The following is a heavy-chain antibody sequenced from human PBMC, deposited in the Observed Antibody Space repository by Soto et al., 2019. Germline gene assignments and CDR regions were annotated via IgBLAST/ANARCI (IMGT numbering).Heavy chain of an antibody. Sequence: QVQLVQSGAEVKKPGASVKVSCKASGYTFTSYGISWVRQAPGQGLEWMGWISAYNGNTNYAQKLQGRVTMTTDTSTSTAYMELRSLRSDDTAVYYCARGANYYGSGSYYNAAVGAFDIWGQGTMLTVSS. CDR2: ISAYNGNT. V-gene: IGHV1-18*01. D-gene: IGHD3-10*01. CDR3: ARGANYYGSGSYYNAAVGAFDI. CDR1: GYTFTSYG. J-gene: IGHJ3*02.